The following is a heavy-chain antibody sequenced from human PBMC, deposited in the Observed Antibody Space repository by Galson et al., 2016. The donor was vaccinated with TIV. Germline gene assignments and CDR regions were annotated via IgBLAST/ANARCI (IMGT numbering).Heavy chain of an antibody. Sequence: SLRLPCAVSGFTFSSYAMSWVRQAPGKGLEWVSAISGGGDGTYYADSVKGRFTISRDNSKNTLYLQMNNLRAEDTAIYYCAKLADYFDSSGKFDYWGQGTLVTVSS. J-gene: IGHJ4*02. D-gene: IGHD3-22*01. CDR3: AKLADYFDSSGKFDY. CDR2: ISGGGDGT. V-gene: IGHV3-23*01. CDR1: GFTFSSYA.